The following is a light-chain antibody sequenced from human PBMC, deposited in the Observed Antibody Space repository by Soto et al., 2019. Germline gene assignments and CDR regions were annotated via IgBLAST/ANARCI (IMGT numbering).Light chain of an antibody. CDR3: KSYADSNTYV. V-gene: IGLV2-8*01. J-gene: IGLJ1*01. CDR2: EVV. CDR1: KNDVGFYDF. Sequence: QSALTQPPSASGSPGQSVTSSCTGTKNDVGFYDFVSWYQHHPGKAPRLIIYEVVQRPSGVPDRFSGSKSGNTASLTVSGLQAADEADYFCKSYADSNTYVFGSGTKVTVL.